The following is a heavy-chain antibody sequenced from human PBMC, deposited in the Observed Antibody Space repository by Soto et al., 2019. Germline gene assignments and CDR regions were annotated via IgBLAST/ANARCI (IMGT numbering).Heavy chain of an antibody. V-gene: IGHV4-59*01. J-gene: IGHJ6*02. CDR1: GGSISSYY. Sequence: SETLSLTCTVSGGSISSYYWSWIRQPPGKGLEWIGYIYYSGSTNYNPSLKSRVTISVDTSKNQFSLKLSSVTAADTPVYYCARGVLRAEDYYGMDVWGQGTTVTVSS. D-gene: IGHD3-10*01. CDR2: IYYSGST. CDR3: ARGVLRAEDYYGMDV.